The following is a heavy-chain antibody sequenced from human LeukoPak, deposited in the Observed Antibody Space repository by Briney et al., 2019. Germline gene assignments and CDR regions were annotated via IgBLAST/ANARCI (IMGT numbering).Heavy chain of an antibody. CDR2: ISAYNGDT. D-gene: IGHD5-24*01. CDR1: GYTFTSYG. V-gene: IGHV1-18*01. CDR3: ARDMLPPDGLLAY. J-gene: IGHJ4*02. Sequence: ASVKVSCKASGYTFTSYGISWVRQAPGQGLEWMGWISAYNGDTNYAQKLQGRLTMTTDTSRSTAYMELRNLRFDDTAVYYCARDMLPPDGLLAYWGQGTLVTVSS.